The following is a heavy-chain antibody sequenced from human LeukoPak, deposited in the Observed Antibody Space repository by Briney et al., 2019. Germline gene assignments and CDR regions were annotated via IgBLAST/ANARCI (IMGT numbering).Heavy chain of an antibody. V-gene: IGHV4-59*12. CDR2: IYYTGST. CDR1: GGSISGYY. CDR3: ARSMVRAFDI. D-gene: IGHD3-10*01. Sequence: SETLSLTCAVSGGSISGYYWGWSRQPPGKGLEWIGYIYYTGSTNYNPSLKSRVTISVDTSKNQFSLKLSSVTAADTAVYYCARSMVRAFDIWGQGTMVTVSS. J-gene: IGHJ3*02.